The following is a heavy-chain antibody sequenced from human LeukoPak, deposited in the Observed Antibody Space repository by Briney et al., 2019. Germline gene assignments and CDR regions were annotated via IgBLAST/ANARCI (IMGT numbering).Heavy chain of an antibody. Sequence: SETLSLTCTVSDGSISRYYWNWIRQPPGKALEWIGYVYYSGTTNYNPSLKSRVTISVDSSQNQFSLKLTSVTAADTAVYYCAREVAGTGYFQVWGVGTPVTVSS. CDR1: DGSISRYY. J-gene: IGHJ1*01. D-gene: IGHD6-19*01. CDR2: VYYSGTT. CDR3: AREVAGTGYFQV. V-gene: IGHV4-59*01.